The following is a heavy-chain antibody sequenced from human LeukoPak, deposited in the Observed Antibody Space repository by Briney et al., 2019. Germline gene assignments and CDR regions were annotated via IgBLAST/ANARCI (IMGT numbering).Heavy chain of an antibody. CDR1: GFTFSSFW. CDR2: IKQDGSEK. D-gene: IGHD1-26*01. CDR3: ARRIVGPSSGVDY. Sequence: GGSLRLSCAASGFTFSSFWMRWVRQAPGKGLELVANIKQDGSEKYYVDSVQGRFTISRDNAKNSLYLQMNSLRVEDTAVYYCARRIVGPSSGVDYWGQGTPVTVSA. J-gene: IGHJ4*02. V-gene: IGHV3-7*01.